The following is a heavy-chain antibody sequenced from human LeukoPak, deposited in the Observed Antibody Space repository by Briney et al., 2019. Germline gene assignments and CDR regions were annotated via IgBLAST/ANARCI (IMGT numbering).Heavy chain of an antibody. CDR2: ISAYNGNT. V-gene: IGHV1-18*01. D-gene: IGHD6-19*01. Sequence: GASVKVSCKASGYTFTSYGISWVRQAPGQGLEWMGWISAYNGNTNYAQKLQGRVTMTTDTSTSTAYMELRSLRSDDTAVYYCARFLPLDHSSGWYTQVYGWFDPWGQGTLVTVSS. J-gene: IGHJ5*02. CDR1: GYTFTSYG. CDR3: ARFLPLDHSSGWYTQVYGWFDP.